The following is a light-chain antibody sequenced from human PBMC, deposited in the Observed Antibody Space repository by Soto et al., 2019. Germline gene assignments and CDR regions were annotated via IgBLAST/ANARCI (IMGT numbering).Light chain of an antibody. J-gene: IGKJ1*01. V-gene: IGKV3-15*01. CDR1: QSVSSD. CDR3: LEYNNWPRWT. CDR2: GVS. Sequence: EIVMTQSPATLSVSPGERATVSCRASQSVSSDLAWYQQQPGQAPRLPIYGVSTRATGIPARFSGSGSGTDFTLTISSLQSEDFAVYYCLEYNNWPRWTFGQGTKVDIK.